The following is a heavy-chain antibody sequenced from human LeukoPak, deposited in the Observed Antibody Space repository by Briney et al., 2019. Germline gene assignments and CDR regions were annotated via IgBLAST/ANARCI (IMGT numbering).Heavy chain of an antibody. J-gene: IGHJ4*02. Sequence: ASVKVSCKASGYTFTSYGISWVRQAPGHGLEWMGWISAYNGNTNYAQKLQGRVTMTTDTSTSTAYMELRSLRSDDTAVYYCARDLGYYYGSGSYSEFDYWGQGTLVTVSS. D-gene: IGHD3-10*01. CDR3: ARDLGYYYGSGSYSEFDY. V-gene: IGHV1-18*04. CDR1: GYTFTSYG. CDR2: ISAYNGNT.